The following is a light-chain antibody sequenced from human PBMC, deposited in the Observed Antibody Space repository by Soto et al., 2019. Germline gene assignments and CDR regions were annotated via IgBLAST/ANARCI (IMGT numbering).Light chain of an antibody. CDR1: QDISKY. CDR2: DAS. J-gene: IGKJ3*01. V-gene: IGKV1-33*01. CDR3: QQYDSFPFT. Sequence: DIQMTQSPSSLSASVGDRVTITCQASQDISKYLNSYQQQPGKAPKLLIYDASNLETGVQSRFSGSGSGAYYTFTISSLHPEDFATYHCQQYDSFPFTFGPGTKVESK.